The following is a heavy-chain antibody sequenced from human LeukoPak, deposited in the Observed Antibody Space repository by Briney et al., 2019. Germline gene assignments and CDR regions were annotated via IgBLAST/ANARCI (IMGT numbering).Heavy chain of an antibody. CDR3: ARGVPINYYDSSGYYLESVYYFDY. CDR1: GYTFTSYY. CDR2: INPSGGST. D-gene: IGHD3-22*01. Sequence: ASVKVSCKASGYTFTSYYMHWVRQAPGQGLEWMGIINPSGGSTSYAQKFQGRVTMTTDTSTSTAYMELRSLRSDGTAVYYCARGVPINYYDSSGYYLESVYYFDYWGQGTLVTVSS. V-gene: IGHV1-46*01. J-gene: IGHJ4*02.